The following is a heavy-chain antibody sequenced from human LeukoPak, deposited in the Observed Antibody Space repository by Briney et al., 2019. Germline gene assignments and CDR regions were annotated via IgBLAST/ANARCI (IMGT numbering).Heavy chain of an antibody. J-gene: IGHJ5*02. CDR2: INYSGST. CDR3: ARGLSGLYYYDSSGLGGFDP. D-gene: IGHD3-22*01. CDR1: GGSFSGYY. Sequence: SETLSLTCAVYGGSFSGYYWSWIRQPPGKGLEWIGEINYSGSTNYNPSLKSRVTISVDTSKNQFSLKLSSVTAADTAVYYCARGLSGLYYYDSSGLGGFDPWGQGTLVTVSS. V-gene: IGHV4-34*01.